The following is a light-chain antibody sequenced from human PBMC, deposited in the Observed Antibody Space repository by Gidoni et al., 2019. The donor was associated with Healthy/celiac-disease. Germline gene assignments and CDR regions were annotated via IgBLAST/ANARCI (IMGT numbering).Light chain of an antibody. V-gene: IGKV3-15*01. J-gene: IGKJ2*01. CDR1: QSVSSN. CDR2: GAS. Sequence: EIVMTQSPATLSVSPGERATLSSRASQSVSSNLAWYQQKPGQAPRLLIYGASTRATGIPARFSGSGSGTEFTLTISSLQSEDFAVYYCQQYNNWPPRYTFGQGTKLEIK. CDR3: QQYNNWPPRYT.